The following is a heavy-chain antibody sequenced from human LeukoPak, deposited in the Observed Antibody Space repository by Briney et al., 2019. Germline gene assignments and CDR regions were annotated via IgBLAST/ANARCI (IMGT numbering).Heavy chain of an antibody. CDR1: GGSISSSSYY. V-gene: IGHV4-39*01. J-gene: IGHJ6*03. Sequence: PSETLSLTCTVSGGSISSSSYYWGWIRQPPGKGLEWIGSIYYSGDTYYNPSLKSRRVTISVDTSKNQFSLRLSSVTAADTAVYYCARHQWHYYYYMGVRGKGSTVTVSS. CDR3: ARHQWHYYYYMGV. D-gene: IGHD6-19*01. CDR2: IYYSGDT.